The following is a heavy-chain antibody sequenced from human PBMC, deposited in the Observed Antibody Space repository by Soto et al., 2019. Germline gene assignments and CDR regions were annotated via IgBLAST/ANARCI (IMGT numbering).Heavy chain of an antibody. CDR3: ARENYFDY. V-gene: IGHV3-7*01. CDR1: GFTFRNYW. J-gene: IGHJ4*02. Sequence: GGSLRLSCAASGFTFRNYWMGWVRQTPDKGLEWVANIKPDGSEKYYVDSVKGRFTISRDNAKNSVFLQMNSLRAEDTAVYYCARENYFDYWGQGT. CDR2: IKPDGSEK.